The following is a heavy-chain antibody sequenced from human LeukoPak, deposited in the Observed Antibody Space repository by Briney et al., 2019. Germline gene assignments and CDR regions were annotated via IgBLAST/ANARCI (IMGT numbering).Heavy chain of an antibody. CDR1: GFTFSSYE. D-gene: IGHD6-19*01. CDR2: ISSSGSTI. J-gene: IGHJ4*02. Sequence: PGGSLRLSCAASGFTFSSYEMNWVRQAPGKGLEWVSYISSSGSTIYYADSVKGRFTISRDNSKNTLYLQMNSLRAEDTAVYYCAKDRQQWLVYYFDYWGQGTLVTVSS. V-gene: IGHV3-48*03. CDR3: AKDRQQWLVYYFDY.